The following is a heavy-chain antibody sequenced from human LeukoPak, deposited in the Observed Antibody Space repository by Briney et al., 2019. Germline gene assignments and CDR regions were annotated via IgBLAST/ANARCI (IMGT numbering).Heavy chain of an antibody. CDR2: ISGSGGST. D-gene: IGHD6-19*01. V-gene: IGHV3-23*01. CDR1: GFTFSSYA. Sequence: GGSLRLSCAASGFTFSSYAMSWVRQAPGKGLEWVSAISGSGGSTYYADSVKGRFTISRDNSKNTLYIQMNSLRAEDTAVYYCASGGSIAVAGSFDYWGQGTLVTVSS. J-gene: IGHJ4*02. CDR3: ASGGSIAVAGSFDY.